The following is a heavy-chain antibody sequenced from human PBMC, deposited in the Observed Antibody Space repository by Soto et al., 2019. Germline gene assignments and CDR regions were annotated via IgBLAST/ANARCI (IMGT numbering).Heavy chain of an antibody. CDR1: GVSVRSYT. CDR3: ARDGMTTGDT. Sequence: PSETLSLTCIVSGVSVRSYTWSWVRQPANKGLEWIGRVFSSVSATYNPSPKSRVSISMDTPENRISLKLDSETAADAGVYFCARDGMTTGDTWGPGTLVTVSS. CDR2: VFSSVSA. D-gene: IGHD2-21*02. J-gene: IGHJ4*02. V-gene: IGHV4-4*07.